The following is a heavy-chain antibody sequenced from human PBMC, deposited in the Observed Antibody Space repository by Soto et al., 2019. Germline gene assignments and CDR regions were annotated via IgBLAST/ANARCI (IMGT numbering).Heavy chain of an antibody. CDR2: ISGSGGST. D-gene: IGHD2-2*01. V-gene: IGHV3-23*01. Sequence: GGSLRLSCAASGFTFGSYAMSWVRQAPGKGLEWVSAISGSGGSTYYADSVKGRFTISRDNSKNTLYLQMNSLRAEDTAVYYCAKPLPVVPAAPYFDYWGQGTLVTVSS. J-gene: IGHJ4*02. CDR3: AKPLPVVPAAPYFDY. CDR1: GFTFGSYA.